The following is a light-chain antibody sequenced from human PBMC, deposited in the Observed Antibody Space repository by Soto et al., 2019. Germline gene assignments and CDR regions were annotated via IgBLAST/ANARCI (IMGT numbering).Light chain of an antibody. CDR1: QSVTSNY. Sequence: EIVLTQSPGTLSLSPGERATLSCRASQSVTSNYLAWYQQRPGQPPRLLMYDASNKATGIPDRFSGSGSGTDFSLTISRVEPEDFAVYYCQQYGSSVWTFGQGTKVEVK. V-gene: IGKV3-20*01. CDR2: DAS. CDR3: QQYGSSVWT. J-gene: IGKJ1*01.